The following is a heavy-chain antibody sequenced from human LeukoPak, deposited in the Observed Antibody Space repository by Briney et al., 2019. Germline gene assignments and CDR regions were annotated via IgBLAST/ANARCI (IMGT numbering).Heavy chain of an antibody. J-gene: IGHJ3*02. CDR2: IYYSGST. V-gene: IGHV4-31*03. CDR1: GGSISSGGYY. D-gene: IGHD4-17*01. CDR3: ARDGYYGDYGGAFDI. Sequence: PSETLSLTCTVSGGSISSGGYYWSWIRQHPGKGLEWIGYIYYSGSTYYNPSLKSRVTISVDTSKNQFSLKLSSVTAADTAVYYCARDGYYGDYGGAFDIWGQGTMVTVSS.